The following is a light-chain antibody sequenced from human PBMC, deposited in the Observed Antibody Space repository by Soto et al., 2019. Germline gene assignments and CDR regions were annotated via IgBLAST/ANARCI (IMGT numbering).Light chain of an antibody. V-gene: IGKV3-11*01. J-gene: IGKJ5*01. CDR3: QQRSNWPPIT. CDR1: QSVSSY. Sequence: EIVLTQSPATLSLSPGERATLSCRASQSVSSYFAWYQQKPGQAPRLLIYDASNRATGIPARFSGSGSGTDFTPTISSLEPEDFAVYYCQQRSNWPPITFGQGTRLEIK. CDR2: DAS.